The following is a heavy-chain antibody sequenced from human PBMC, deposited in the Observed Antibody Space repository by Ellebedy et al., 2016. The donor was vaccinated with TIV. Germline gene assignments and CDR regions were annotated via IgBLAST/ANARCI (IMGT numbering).Heavy chain of an antibody. CDR3: AAERPRYGSGSWAYYYGMDV. CDR2: FDPEDGET. CDR1: GYTLTELS. Sequence: ASVKVSCKVSGYTLTELSMHWVRQAPGKGLEWMGGFDPEDGETIYAQKFQGRVTMTEDTSTDTAYMELSSLRSEDTAVYYCAAERPRYGSGSWAYYYGMDVWGQGTTVTVSS. D-gene: IGHD3-10*01. J-gene: IGHJ6*02. V-gene: IGHV1-24*01.